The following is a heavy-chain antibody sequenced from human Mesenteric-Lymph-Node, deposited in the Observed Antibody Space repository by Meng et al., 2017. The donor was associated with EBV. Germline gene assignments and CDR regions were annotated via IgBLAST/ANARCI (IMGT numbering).Heavy chain of an antibody. V-gene: IGHV4-61*01. J-gene: IGHJ4*02. CDR1: GGSVSSGTDY. D-gene: IGHD3-10*01. CDR3: AREGGSGTYYPFDY. CDR2: IYYSGST. Sequence: VQPQESGPGLVKPSETLSLTCTVSGGSVSSGTDYWSWIRQSPGKGLEWIGYIYYSGSTNYNPSLESRVTISVDTSKNQLSLQLNSVTPEDTAVYYCAREGGSGTYYPFDYWGQGTLVTVSS.